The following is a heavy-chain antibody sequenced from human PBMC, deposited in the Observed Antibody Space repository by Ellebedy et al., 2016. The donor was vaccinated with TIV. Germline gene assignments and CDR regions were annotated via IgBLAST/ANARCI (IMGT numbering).Heavy chain of an antibody. D-gene: IGHD6-19*01. CDR2: ISSSAGVI. CDR1: TFSFSTYD. J-gene: IGHJ5*02. Sequence: GESLKISCAASTFSFSTYDMNWFRQAPGTRLEWLSFISSSAGVIKYADSVRGRFTISRDNAKNSLYLQMNSLRAEDTAVYYCASDSLDSSGWYCCGSWGQGTLVTVSS. V-gene: IGHV3-48*03. CDR3: ASDSLDSSGWYCCGS.